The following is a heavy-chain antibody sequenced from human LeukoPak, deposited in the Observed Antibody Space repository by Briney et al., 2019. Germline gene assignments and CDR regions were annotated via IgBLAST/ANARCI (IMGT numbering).Heavy chain of an antibody. J-gene: IGHJ6*02. CDR1: GYTFTGYY. CDR3: ARDQAVADHKHYYFGMDV. CDR2: INPNSGGT. D-gene: IGHD6-19*01. V-gene: IGHV1-2*02. Sequence: ASVKVSCKASGYTFTGYYMHWVRQAPGQGLEWMGWINPNSGGTNYAQKFQGRVTMTRDTSISTAYMELRRLRSDDTAVYYCARDQAVADHKHYYFGMDVWGQGTTVTVSS.